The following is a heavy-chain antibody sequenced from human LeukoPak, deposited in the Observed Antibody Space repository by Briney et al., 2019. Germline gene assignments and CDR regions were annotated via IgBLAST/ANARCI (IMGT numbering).Heavy chain of an antibody. CDR1: GGTFSSYA. V-gene: IGHV1-69*13. D-gene: IGHD3-16*02. J-gene: IGHJ4*02. Sequence: ASVKVSCKASGGTFSSYAISWVRQAPGQGLEWMGGIIPIFGTANYAQKFQGRVTITADESTSTAYMELSSLRSEDTAVYYCARDPDPGEYDYVWGSYRVGSYFDYWGQGTPVTVSS. CDR3: ARDPDPGEYDYVWGSYRVGSYFDY. CDR2: IIPIFGTA.